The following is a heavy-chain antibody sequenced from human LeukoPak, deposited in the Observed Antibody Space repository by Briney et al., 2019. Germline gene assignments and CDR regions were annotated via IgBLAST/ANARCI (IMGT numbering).Heavy chain of an antibody. CDR2: IIPIFGTA. J-gene: IGHJ3*02. V-gene: IGHV1-69*05. CDR1: GGTFSGYA. Sequence: SVKVSCKASGGTFSGYAISWVRQAPGQGLEWMGGIIPIFGTANYAQKFQGRVTITTDESTSTAYMELSSLRSEDTAVYYCARDSRQEGIAVAGGDAFDIWGQGTMVTVSS. D-gene: IGHD6-19*01. CDR3: ARDSRQEGIAVAGGDAFDI.